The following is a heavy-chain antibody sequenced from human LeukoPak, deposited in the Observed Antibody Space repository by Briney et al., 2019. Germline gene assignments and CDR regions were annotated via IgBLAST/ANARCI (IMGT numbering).Heavy chain of an antibody. J-gene: IGHJ4*02. CDR2: IYDGGSA. D-gene: IGHD6-13*01. CDR3: AREASYSSSWWYFDH. Sequence: PGGSLRLSCAASGFTDSSKYISWVRQAPGKGLEWVSVIYDGGSADYADSVKGRFTISRDNSKSKVYLQMNSLRVEDTAVYYCAREASYSSSWWYFDHWGQGTLVTVSS. V-gene: IGHV3-66*01. CDR1: GFTDSSKY.